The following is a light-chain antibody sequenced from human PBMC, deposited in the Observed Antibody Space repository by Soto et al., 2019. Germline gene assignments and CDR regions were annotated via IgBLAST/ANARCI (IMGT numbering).Light chain of an antibody. Sequence: EIVLTQSPGTLSLSPGERATLSCRASQSVSSSYLAWYQQKPGQAPRLLIYGASSRATGIPDRFSGSGSGTYFTLTISSLEPEDFAVYYCQQYGSSPLTFGGGTKVDIK. CDR2: GAS. CDR1: QSVSSSY. V-gene: IGKV3-20*01. CDR3: QQYGSSPLT. J-gene: IGKJ4*01.